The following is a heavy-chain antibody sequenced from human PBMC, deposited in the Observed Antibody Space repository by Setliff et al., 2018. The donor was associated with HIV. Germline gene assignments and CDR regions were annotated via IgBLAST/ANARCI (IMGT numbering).Heavy chain of an antibody. Sequence: LSLTCAVYGGSFSGYYWSWSRQPPGKGLEWIGEINHSGSTNYNPSLKSRVTISVDTSKNQFSLKLSSVTAADTAVYYCARGIPTLPVLLWFGESKNWFDPWGQGTLVTVSS. D-gene: IGHD3-10*01. J-gene: IGHJ5*02. CDR3: ARGIPTLPVLLWFGESKNWFDP. CDR2: INHSGST. V-gene: IGHV4-34*01. CDR1: GGSFSGYY.